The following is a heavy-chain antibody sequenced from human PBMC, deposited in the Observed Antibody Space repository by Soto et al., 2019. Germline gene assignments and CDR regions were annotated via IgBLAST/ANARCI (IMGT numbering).Heavy chain of an antibody. Sequence: QVQLVQSGAEVKKPGASVKVSCKASGYTFTNHGISWVRQAPGQGLEWLGWISGHKGNTKYAQRLQGIVTMTTDTSTSTAYMELRSLKSDDTAVYYCARDLYPLAYYFDYWGQGTLVTVSS. J-gene: IGHJ4*02. CDR3: ARDLYPLAYYFDY. V-gene: IGHV1-18*01. CDR1: GYTFTNHG. CDR2: ISGHKGNT.